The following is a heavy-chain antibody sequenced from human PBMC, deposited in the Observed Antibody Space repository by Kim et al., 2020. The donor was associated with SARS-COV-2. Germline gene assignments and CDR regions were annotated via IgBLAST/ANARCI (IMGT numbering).Heavy chain of an antibody. D-gene: IGHD2-2*01. Sequence: IQYIDSVKGRFTISRDNSKNTLYLQMDSLRVEDTALYYCVRDAYGSMDYWGQGTLVTVSS. CDR2: I. J-gene: IGHJ4*02. CDR3: VRDAYGSMDY. V-gene: IGHV3-30*10.